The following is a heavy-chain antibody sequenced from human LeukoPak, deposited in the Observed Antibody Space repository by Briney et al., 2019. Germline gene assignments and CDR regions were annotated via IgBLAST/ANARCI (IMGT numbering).Heavy chain of an antibody. CDR1: GGSISSSSYY. CDR2: IYYSGST. V-gene: IGHV4-39*01. D-gene: IGHD6-19*01. Sequence: SEALSLTCTVSGGSISSSSYYWGWIRQPPGKGLEWIGSIYYSGSTYCNPSLKSRVTISVDTSKNQFSLKLSSVTAADTAVYYCARLIAVAGTPLVYWGQGTLVTVSS. J-gene: IGHJ4*02. CDR3: ARLIAVAGTPLVY.